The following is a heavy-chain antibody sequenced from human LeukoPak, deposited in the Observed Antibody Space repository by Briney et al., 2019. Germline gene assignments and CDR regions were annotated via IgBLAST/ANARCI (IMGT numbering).Heavy chain of an antibody. CDR2: ISSSGSVI. CDR3: AKDRRGYSYGFDY. Sequence: QAGGSLRLSCAASGFIFSAYTMNWVRQAPGKGLEWLSLISSSGSVISSDSVKGRFTISRDNSKNSLYLQMNSLRTEDTALYYCAKDRRGYSYGFDYWGQGTLVTVSS. D-gene: IGHD5-18*01. J-gene: IGHJ4*02. CDR1: GFIFSAYT. V-gene: IGHV3-43*01.